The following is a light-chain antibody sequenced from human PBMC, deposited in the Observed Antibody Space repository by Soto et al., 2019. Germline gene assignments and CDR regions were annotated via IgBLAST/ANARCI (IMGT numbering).Light chain of an antibody. V-gene: IGKV1-27*01. CDR1: QGISNY. Sequence: DIQMTQSPSSLSASVGDRVTITCRASQGISNYLAWYQQKPGKVPKLLMYAASTLQSGVPSRFSGSRSGTDFTLTIVILQPEDVATYYCQNYNSVPLTFGGGAKVEIK. CDR3: QNYNSVPLT. CDR2: AAS. J-gene: IGKJ4*01.